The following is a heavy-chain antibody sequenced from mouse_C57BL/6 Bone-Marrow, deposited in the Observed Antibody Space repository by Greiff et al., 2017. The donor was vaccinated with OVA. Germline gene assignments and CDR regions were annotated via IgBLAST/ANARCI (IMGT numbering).Heavy chain of an antibody. D-gene: IGHD2-1*01. CDR3: ARERGNSYAMDY. V-gene: IGHV1-53*01. J-gene: IGHJ4*01. CDR2: INPSNGGT. Sequence: QVQLQQPETELVKPGASVKLSCKASGYTFTSYWMHWVKQRPGQGLEWIGNINPSNGGTNYNEKFKSKATLTVDKSSSTAYMQLSSLTSEDSAVYDCARERGNSYAMDYWGQGTSVTVSS. CDR1: GYTFTSYW.